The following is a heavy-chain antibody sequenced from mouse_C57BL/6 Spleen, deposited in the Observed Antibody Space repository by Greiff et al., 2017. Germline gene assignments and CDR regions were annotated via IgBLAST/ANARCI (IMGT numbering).Heavy chain of an antibody. Sequence: VKLQQSGAELVKPGASVKISCKASGYAFSSYWMNWVKQRPGKGLEWIGQIYPGDGDTNYNGKFKGKATLTAAKSSSTAYMQLSSLTSEDSAVYFWARPHYYGSSYWYFDVWGTGTTVTVSS. CDR3: ARPHYYGSSYWYFDV. J-gene: IGHJ1*03. CDR1: GYAFSSYW. CDR2: IYPGDGDT. V-gene: IGHV1-80*01. D-gene: IGHD1-1*01.